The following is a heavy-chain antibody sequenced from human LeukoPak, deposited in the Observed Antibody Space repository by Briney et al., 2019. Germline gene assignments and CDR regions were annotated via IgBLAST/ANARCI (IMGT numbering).Heavy chain of an antibody. J-gene: IGHJ5*02. D-gene: IGHD3-3*01. V-gene: IGHV3-33*01. CDR2: IWYDGSNK. CDR3: ARDWGRFLEWSGTFDP. CDR1: GFTFSSYG. Sequence: GGSLGLSCAASGFTFSSYGMHWVRQAPGKGLEWVAVIWYDGSNKYYADSVKGRFTISRDNSKNTLYLQMNSLRAEDTAVYYCARDWGRFLEWSGTFDPWGQGTLVTVSS.